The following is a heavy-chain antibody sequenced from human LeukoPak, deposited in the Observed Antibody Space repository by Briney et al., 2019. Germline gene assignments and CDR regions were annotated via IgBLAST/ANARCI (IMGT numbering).Heavy chain of an antibody. J-gene: IGHJ3*02. CDR2: ISWNSGSI. CDR3: AKDKAYCGGDCYSYAFDI. Sequence: PGGSLRLSCAASGSTFDDYAMHWVRQAPGKGLEWVSGISWNSGSIGYADSVKGRFTISRDNAKNSLYLQMNSLRAEDTALYYCAKDKAYCGGDCYSYAFDIWGQGTMVTVSS. V-gene: IGHV3-9*01. CDR1: GSTFDDYA. D-gene: IGHD2-21*01.